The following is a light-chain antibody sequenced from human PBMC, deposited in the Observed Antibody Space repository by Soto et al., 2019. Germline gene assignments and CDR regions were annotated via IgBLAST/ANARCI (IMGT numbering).Light chain of an antibody. J-gene: IGKJ2*01. V-gene: IGKV3-20*01. CDR1: QIISSTS. CDR3: QQDGRSPYS. Sequence: LLTQSPGTLPLSPGERATLSCRASQIISSTSLACYQQKLGQPPRLLISGASRSATGIPDRCSGSGSRTDITFTISRLDPEDFAVYYCQQDGRSPYSFGQGTKVHIK. CDR2: GAS.